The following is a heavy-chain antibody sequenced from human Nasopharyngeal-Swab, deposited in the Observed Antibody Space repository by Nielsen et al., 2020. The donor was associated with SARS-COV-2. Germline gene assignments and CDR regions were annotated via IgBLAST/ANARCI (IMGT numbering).Heavy chain of an antibody. J-gene: IGHJ5*02. V-gene: IGHV3-53*01. D-gene: IGHD1-7*01. CDR3: ARAGITGTPWGWFDP. CDR2: IYSGGST. CDR1: GFTVSSNY. Sequence: GESLKISCAASGFTVSSNYMGWVRQAPGKGPEWVSVIYSGGSTYYADSVKGRFTISRDNSKNTLYLQMNSLRAEDTAVYYCARAGITGTPWGWFDPWGQGTLVTVSS.